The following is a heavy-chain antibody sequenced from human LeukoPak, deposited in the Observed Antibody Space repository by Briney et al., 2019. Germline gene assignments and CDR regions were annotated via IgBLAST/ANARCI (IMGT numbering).Heavy chain of an antibody. J-gene: IGHJ4*02. Sequence: AETLSLTCTVSGGSISSYYWSWIRQPPGKGLEWIGYIYYSGSTSYNPSLKSRVTISVDTSKNQFSLKLSSVTAADTAVYYCARARCSGGSSYGTYYFDYWGQGTLVTVSS. D-gene: IGHD2-15*01. V-gene: IGHV4-59*12. CDR2: IYYSGST. CDR1: GGSISSYY. CDR3: ARARCSGGSSYGTYYFDY.